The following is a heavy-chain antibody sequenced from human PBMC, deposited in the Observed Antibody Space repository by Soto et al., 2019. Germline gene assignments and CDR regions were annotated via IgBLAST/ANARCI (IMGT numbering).Heavy chain of an antibody. J-gene: IGHJ4*02. Sequence: EVQFVESGGGLVKPGESLRLSCAASGFTFSISNMAWVRQAPGKGLEWVSAISGSSSYIYYADSVKGRFTISRDNAKNSLFLQMNSLRAEDTAVYYCAREGDSTGYYSGIYFEYWGQGNLVTVSS. CDR2: ISGSSSYI. CDR1: GFTFSISN. D-gene: IGHD6-19*01. CDR3: AREGDSTGYYSGIYFEY. V-gene: IGHV3-21*01.